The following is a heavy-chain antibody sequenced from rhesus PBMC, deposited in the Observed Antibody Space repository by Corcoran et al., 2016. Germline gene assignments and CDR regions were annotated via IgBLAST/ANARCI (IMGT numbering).Heavy chain of an antibody. CDR1: GSSISSYW. CDR2: INGNSDRP. D-gene: IGHD6-31*01. J-gene: IGHJ4*01. V-gene: IGHV4-80*01. CDR3: ARGRIAAAGILY. Sequence: QVQLQESGPGLVKPSETLSLTCAVSGSSISSYWWSWIRQPPGKGLELIGEINGNSDRPIYNPSLKGGVTISKDASKNQVSLNLSSVTAADTAVYYCARGRIAAAGILYWGQGVLVTVSS.